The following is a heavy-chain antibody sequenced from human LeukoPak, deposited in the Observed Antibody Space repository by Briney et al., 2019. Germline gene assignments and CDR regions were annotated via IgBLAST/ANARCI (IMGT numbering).Heavy chain of an antibody. CDR2: ISGRGDTT. D-gene: IGHD6-13*01. CDR1: GFTLNTYA. CDR3: AKSTSSWERVDY. Sequence: GGSLRLSCAASGFTLNTYAMSWVRQAPGKGLEWVSAISGRGDTTYYTDSVKGRFTISRDNSKNTLFLQMNSLRAEDAAVYYCAKSTSSWERVDYWGQGTLVTVSS. J-gene: IGHJ4*02. V-gene: IGHV3-23*01.